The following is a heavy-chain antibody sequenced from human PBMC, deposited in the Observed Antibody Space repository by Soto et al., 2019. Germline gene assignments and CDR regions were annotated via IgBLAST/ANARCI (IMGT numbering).Heavy chain of an antibody. J-gene: IGHJ3*02. CDR2: INPSGGST. V-gene: IGHV1-46*03. Sequence: GASVKVSCKASGYTFTSYYMHWVRQAPGQGLEWMGIINPSGGSTSYAQKFQGRVTMTRDTSTSTVYMELSSLRSEDTAVYYCSMAPPNYDILTGYSPGAFDIWGQGTMVTVSS. D-gene: IGHD3-9*01. CDR3: SMAPPNYDILTGYSPGAFDI. CDR1: GYTFTSYY.